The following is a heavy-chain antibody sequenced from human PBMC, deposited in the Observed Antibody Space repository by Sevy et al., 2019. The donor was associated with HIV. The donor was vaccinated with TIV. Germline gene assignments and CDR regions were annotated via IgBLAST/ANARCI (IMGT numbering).Heavy chain of an antibody. CDR3: TTMMRLFGDPNFWYFDL. Sequence: GGSLRLSCAASGFTFSNVWTSWVRQASGKGLEWVGRIESKSEGGTTDYAAPVKGRFSISRDESRNTVYLQMNSLKTEDTAVYYCTTMMRLFGDPNFWYFDLWGRGTLVTVSS. D-gene: IGHD2-21*01. V-gene: IGHV3-15*04. CDR1: GFTFSNVW. J-gene: IGHJ2*01. CDR2: IESKSEGGTT.